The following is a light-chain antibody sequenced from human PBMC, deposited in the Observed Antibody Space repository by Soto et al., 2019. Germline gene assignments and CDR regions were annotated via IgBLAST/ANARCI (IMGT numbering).Light chain of an antibody. CDR2: AAS. Sequence: DIQMTQSPSSLSASVGDRVTITCRASQTISTYLKWYQQRPGKAPKVLIYAASSLQSGVPSRFSGSGSGKEFTLTINGLQPEDFATYYCQQGSSSPLTFGGGTRVEI. CDR1: QTISTY. J-gene: IGKJ4*01. V-gene: IGKV1-39*01. CDR3: QQGSSSPLT.